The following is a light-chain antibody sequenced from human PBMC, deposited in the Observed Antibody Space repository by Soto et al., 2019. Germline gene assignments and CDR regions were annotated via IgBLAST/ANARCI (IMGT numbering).Light chain of an antibody. J-gene: IGKJ1*01. CDR1: QSVTSY. Sequence: EIVLTQSPATLSLSPGERATLSCRASQSVTSYLAWYQQRPGQAPRLLINDASRRATGIPDRFSGSGSGADFTLTISRLEPEDFAVYYCQQYGSSPWTFGQGTKVHIK. CDR2: DAS. CDR3: QQYGSSPWT. V-gene: IGKV3-20*01.